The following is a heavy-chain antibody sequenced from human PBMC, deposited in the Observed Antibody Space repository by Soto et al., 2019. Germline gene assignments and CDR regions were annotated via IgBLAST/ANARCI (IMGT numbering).Heavy chain of an antibody. V-gene: IGHV1-69*13. CDR3: ARAPLSIAGAGKMSYYYGMDV. Sequence: GASVKVSCKASGGTFSSYAISWVRQAPGQGLEWMGGIIPIFGTANYAQKFQGRVTITADESTSTAYMELSSLRSEDTAVYYCARAPLSIAGAGKMSYYYGMDVWGQGATVTVSS. CDR2: IIPIFGTA. J-gene: IGHJ6*02. CDR1: GGTFSSYA. D-gene: IGHD6-19*01.